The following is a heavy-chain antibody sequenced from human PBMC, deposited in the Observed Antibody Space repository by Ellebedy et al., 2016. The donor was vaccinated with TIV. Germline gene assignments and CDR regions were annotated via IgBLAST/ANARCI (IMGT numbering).Heavy chain of an antibody. D-gene: IGHD3-22*01. J-gene: IGHJ6*02. Sequence: GESLKISCAASGFTFSSYSMNWVRQAPGKGLEWVSSISSSSSYIYYADSVKGRFTISRDNAKNSLYLQMNSLRAEDTAVYYCAREPYDRDYYYGMDVWGQGTTVTVSS. CDR2: ISSSSSYI. V-gene: IGHV3-21*01. CDR3: AREPYDRDYYYGMDV. CDR1: GFTFSSYS.